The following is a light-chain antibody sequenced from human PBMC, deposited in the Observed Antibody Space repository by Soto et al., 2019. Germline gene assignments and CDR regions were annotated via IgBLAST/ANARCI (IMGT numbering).Light chain of an antibody. Sequence: EIVLTQSPATLSLSPGERATLSCRASQSVSSYLAWYQQKAGQAPRLLIYDASNRATGIPARFSGSGSGTDFPLTISSLEPEDFAVYFCQHRSNWPLTFGHGTRLEIK. CDR3: QHRSNWPLT. J-gene: IGKJ5*01. CDR1: QSVSSY. CDR2: DAS. V-gene: IGKV3-11*01.